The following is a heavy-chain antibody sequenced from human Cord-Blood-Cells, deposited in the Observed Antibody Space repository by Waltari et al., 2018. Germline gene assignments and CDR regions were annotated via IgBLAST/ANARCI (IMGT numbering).Heavy chain of an antibody. CDR2: MNPNSGNT. Sequence: VQLVQSGAEVKKPGASVKVYCKDSGYTFTSYDTNWVRPATGKGLEWMGWMNPNSGNTGYTQKFQGRVTITRNTSISTAYMELSSLRSEDTAVYYCARGLAGYSSGWYNYWGQGTLVTVSS. CDR3: ARGLAGYSSGWYNY. V-gene: IGHV1-8*03. J-gene: IGHJ4*02. D-gene: IGHD6-19*01. CDR1: GYTFTSYD.